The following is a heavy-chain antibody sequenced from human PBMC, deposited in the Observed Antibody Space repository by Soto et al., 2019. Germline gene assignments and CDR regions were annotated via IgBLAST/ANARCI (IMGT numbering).Heavy chain of an antibody. D-gene: IGHD5-18*01. V-gene: IGHV1-69*13. J-gene: IGHJ4*02. CDR2: IIPIFGTA. Sequence: ASVKVSCKASGYTLTSYGISWVRQAPGQGLEWMGGIIPIFGTANYAQKFQGRVTITADESTSTAYMELSSLRSEDTAVYYCASMIQLWFDWGQGTLVTVSS. CDR3: ASMIQLWFD. CDR1: GYTLTSYG.